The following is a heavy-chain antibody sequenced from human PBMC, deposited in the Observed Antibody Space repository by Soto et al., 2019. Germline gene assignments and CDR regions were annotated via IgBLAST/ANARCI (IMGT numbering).Heavy chain of an antibody. J-gene: IGHJ5*02. D-gene: IGHD5-18*01. CDR1: GGSISSGGYY. Sequence: QVQLQESGPGLVKPSQTLSLTCTVSGGSISSGGYYWSWIRQHPGKGLEWIGYIYYSGSTYYNPSRKSRVTIEVDTSKNQVSLKLSSVTAADTAVYYCARDLAMGGLGGWFDPWGQGTLVTVSA. CDR3: ARDLAMGGLGGWFDP. V-gene: IGHV4-31*03. CDR2: IYYSGST.